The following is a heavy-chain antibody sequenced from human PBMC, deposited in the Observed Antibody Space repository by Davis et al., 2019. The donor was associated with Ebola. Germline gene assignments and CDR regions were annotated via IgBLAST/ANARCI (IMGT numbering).Heavy chain of an antibody. CDR3: ARHELMATIDY. J-gene: IGHJ4*02. CDR1: GGSISGSLWSW. CDR2: IYYSGST. D-gene: IGHD5-24*01. Sequence: MPSETLSLTCTVSGGSISGSLWSWWSWIRQSPGKGLEWIGSIYYSGSTYYNPSLKSRVTISVDTSKNQFSLKLSSVTAADTAVYYCARHELMATIDYWGQGTLVTVSS. V-gene: IGHV4-39*01.